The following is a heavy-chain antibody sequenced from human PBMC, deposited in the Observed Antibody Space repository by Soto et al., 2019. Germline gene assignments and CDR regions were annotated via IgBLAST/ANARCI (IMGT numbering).Heavy chain of an antibody. V-gene: IGHV3-53*01. Sequence: GGSLRLSCAVSGFTVSSNYMSWVRQAPGKGLEWVSVIYSGGSTYYADSVKGRFTISRDNSKNTLYLQMNSLRAEDTAVYYCARDSRGYPDYWGQGTLVTVSS. CDR3: ARDSRGYPDY. CDR1: GFTVSSNY. J-gene: IGHJ4*02. D-gene: IGHD5-18*01. CDR2: IYSGGST.